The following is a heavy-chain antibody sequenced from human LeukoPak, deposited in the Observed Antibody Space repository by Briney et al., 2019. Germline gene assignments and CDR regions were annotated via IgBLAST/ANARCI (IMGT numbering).Heavy chain of an antibody. J-gene: IGHJ6*03. V-gene: IGHV1-69-2*01. CDR2: VDPEDGET. D-gene: IGHD5-18*01. CDR1: GYTFTDYY. CDR3: ARPDSAMADLYYYYYYMDV. Sequence: GASVKVSCKASGYTFTDYYMHWVQQAPGKGLEWMGRVDPEDGETIYAEKFQGRVTITADTSTDTAYMELSSLRSEDTAVYYCARPDSAMADLYYYYYYMDVWGKGTTVTVSS.